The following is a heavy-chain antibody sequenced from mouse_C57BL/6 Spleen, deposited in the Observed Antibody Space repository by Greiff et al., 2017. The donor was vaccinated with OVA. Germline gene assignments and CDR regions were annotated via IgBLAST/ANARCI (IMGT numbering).Heavy chain of an antibody. CDR3: VRHGRTAAGCAY. Sequence: EVQGVESGGGLVQPKGSLKLSCAASGFSFNTYAMNWVRQAPGKGLEWVARIRSKSNNYATYYADSVKDRFTISRDDSESMLYLQMNNLKTEETAMYYCVRHGRTAAGCAYWGQGTRVTVSA. CDR1: GFSFNTYA. V-gene: IGHV10-1*01. J-gene: IGHJ3*01. CDR2: IRSKSNNYAT.